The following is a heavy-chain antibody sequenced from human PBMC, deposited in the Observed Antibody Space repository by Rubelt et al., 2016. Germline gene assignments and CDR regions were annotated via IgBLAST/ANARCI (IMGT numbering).Heavy chain of an antibody. CDR2: IRSKGYGATT. D-gene: IGHD3-22*01. V-gene: IGHV3-49*03. CDR1: GFTFGDYA. J-gene: IGHJ5*02. Sequence: EVQLVESGGGLVQPGRSLRLSCTASGFTFGDYAISWFRQAPGKGLEWIGFIRSKGYGATTEYAASVKGSFTISRDDSKSIAYPQMISLRSEETAVDYCPSKQYDDSSGSFNPWGQATLVTVSS. CDR3: PSKQYDDSSGSFNP.